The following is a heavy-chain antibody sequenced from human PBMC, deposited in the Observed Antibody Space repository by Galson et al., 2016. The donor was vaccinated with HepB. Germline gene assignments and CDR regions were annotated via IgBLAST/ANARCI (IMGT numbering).Heavy chain of an antibody. CDR2: IYYDGST. Sequence: SLRLSCAVSGFSVSHHYMTWVRQAPGKGLEWVSVIYYDGSTYYSDSVKDRFTISRDTSTNTLYLQMNTLRDDDTAIYYCARDFRDGYARCLDTWGQRTLVSVSS. V-gene: IGHV3-53*01. D-gene: IGHD5-24*01. CDR3: ARDFRDGYARCLDT. J-gene: IGHJ5*02. CDR1: GFSVSHHY.